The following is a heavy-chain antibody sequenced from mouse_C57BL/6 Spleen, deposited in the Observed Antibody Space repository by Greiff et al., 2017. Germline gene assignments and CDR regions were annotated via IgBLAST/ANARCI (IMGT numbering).Heavy chain of an antibody. CDR1: GYTFTDYE. V-gene: IGHV1-15*01. D-gene: IGHD2-1*01. CDR3: TRGNYGNYFDY. CDR2: IDPETGGT. J-gene: IGHJ2*01. Sequence: QVQLKESGAELVRPGASVTLSCKASGYTFTDYEMHWVKQTPVHGLEWIGAIDPETGGTAYNQKFKGKAILTADKSSSTAYMELRSLTSEDSAVYYCTRGNYGNYFDYWGQGPTLSVSS.